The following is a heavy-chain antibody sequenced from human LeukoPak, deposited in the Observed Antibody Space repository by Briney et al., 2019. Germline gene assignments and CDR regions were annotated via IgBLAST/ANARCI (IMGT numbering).Heavy chain of an antibody. CDR2: IYYSGST. D-gene: IGHD3-10*01. CDR1: GGSISSSNYY. Sequence: ASETLSLTCTVSGGSISSSNYYWGWIRQPPGKGLECIGSIYYSGSTNYNPSLKSRVTISVDTSKNQFPLKVNSVTAADTAVYYCARATSSYFYYMDVWGKGTTVTVSS. CDR3: ARATSSYFYYMDV. V-gene: IGHV4-39*06. J-gene: IGHJ6*03.